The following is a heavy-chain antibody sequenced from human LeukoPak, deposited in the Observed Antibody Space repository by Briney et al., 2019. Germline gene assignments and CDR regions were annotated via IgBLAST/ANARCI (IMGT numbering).Heavy chain of an antibody. CDR3: ARRDDSSGYHKIFGY. D-gene: IGHD3-22*01. CDR2: IYYGENT. CDR1: GDSISSGPYY. J-gene: IGHJ4*02. Sequence: AEPLSLTCTVSGDSISSGPYYWGWIRQPPGKGLEWIGNIYYGENTYYNPSLKSRVTISIDTSNNQFYLKLSSLTAADTAVYYCARRDDSSGYHKIFGYRGQGTLVSASS. V-gene: IGHV4-39*01.